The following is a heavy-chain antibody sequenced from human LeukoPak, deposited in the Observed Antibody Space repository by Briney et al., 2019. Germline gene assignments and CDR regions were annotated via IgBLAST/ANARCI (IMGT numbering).Heavy chain of an antibody. CDR2: INPNSGGT. J-gene: IGHJ4*02. D-gene: IGHD2-15*01. V-gene: IGHV1-2*06. CDR1: GYTFTGYY. CDR3: ARDNRATFDY. Sequence: ASVKVSCKASGYTFTGYYMHWVRQAPGQGLEWMGRINPNSGGTNYAQKFQGRVTMTRDTSTSTVYMELSSLRSEDTAVYYCARDNRATFDYWGQGTLVTVSS.